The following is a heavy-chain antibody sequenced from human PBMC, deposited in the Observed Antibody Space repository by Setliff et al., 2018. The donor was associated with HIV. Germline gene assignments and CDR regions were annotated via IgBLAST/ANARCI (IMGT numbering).Heavy chain of an antibody. CDR3: ARGDGYRANDAYYDTGMDV. CDR2: IYQSGSI. V-gene: IGHV4-38-2*01. D-gene: IGHD5-12*01. CDR1: GYSINSGFS. Sequence: SETLSLTCAASGYSINSGFSRAWIRQPPGQGPQWIGSIYQSGSIYYNPSLQSRVTISLDTSENQFSLKLSSVTAADTAVYSGARGDGYRANDAYYDTGMDVWGKGITVTVSS. J-gene: IGHJ6*04.